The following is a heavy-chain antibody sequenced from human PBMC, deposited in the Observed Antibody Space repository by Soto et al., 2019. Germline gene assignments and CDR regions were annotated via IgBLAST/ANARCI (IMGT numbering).Heavy chain of an antibody. CDR1: GAALTELS. V-gene: IGHV1-24*01. CDR2: FDTEAGET. CDR3: ATVGRISDFDY. Sequence: SVMRPCTGSGAALTELSVRWLRRAPGKGLEWMGGFDTEAGETIYAQKFQGRVTMTEDTSTDTAHMELSSLRSEDTAVYYCATVGRISDFDYWGQGTLVTVSS. D-gene: IGHD1-20*01. J-gene: IGHJ4*02.